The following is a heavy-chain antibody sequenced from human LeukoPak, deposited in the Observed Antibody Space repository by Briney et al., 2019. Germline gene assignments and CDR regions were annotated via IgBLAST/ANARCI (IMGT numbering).Heavy chain of an antibody. CDR2: ISSSSSYI. J-gene: IGHJ4*02. CDR1: GFTFSSYS. D-gene: IGHD6-19*01. V-gene: IGHV3-21*01. Sequence: GGSLRLSCAASGFTFSSYSMNWVRQAPGKGLEWVSSISSSSSYIYYADSVKGRFIISRDNAKNSLYLQMNSLRAEDTAVYYCAREYEVAVAGGFDYWGQGTLVTVSS. CDR3: AREYEVAVAGGFDY.